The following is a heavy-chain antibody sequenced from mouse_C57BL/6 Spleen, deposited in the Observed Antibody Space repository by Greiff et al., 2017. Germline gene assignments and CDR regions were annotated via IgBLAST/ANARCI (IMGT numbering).Heavy chain of an antibody. CDR3: ARSYDYDYFGY. J-gene: IGHJ2*01. V-gene: IGHV1-82*01. CDR2: IYPGDGDT. Sequence: QVQLQQSGPELVKPGASVKISCKASGYAFSSSWMNWVKQRPGKGLEWIGRIYPGDGDTNYDGKFKGKATLTADKSSSTAYMQLSSLTSEDSAVCFYARSYDYDYFGYWGQGTTLTVSS. CDR1: GYAFSSSW. D-gene: IGHD2-4*01.